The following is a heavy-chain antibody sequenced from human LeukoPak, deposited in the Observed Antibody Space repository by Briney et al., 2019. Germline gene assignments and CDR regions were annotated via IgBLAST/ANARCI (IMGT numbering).Heavy chain of an antibody. J-gene: IGHJ4*02. CDR3: ARLTRLSTSPDRYYLDY. CDR2: IYTRGGT. CDR1: GDSISSYY. V-gene: IGHV4-4*09. Sequence: SETLSLTCTVSGDSISSYYWSWIRQPPGKGLEWIGYIYTRGGTNYIPSLKGRVTISIDASKNQFSLKLSSVTAADSAVYYCARLTRLSTSPDRYYLDYWGQGTLVTVSS. D-gene: IGHD6-6*01.